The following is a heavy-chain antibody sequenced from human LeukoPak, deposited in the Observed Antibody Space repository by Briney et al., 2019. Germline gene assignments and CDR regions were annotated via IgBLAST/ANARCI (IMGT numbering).Heavy chain of an antibody. Sequence: GGSLRFSCAASGFTFSSYAMHWVRQAPGKGLEWVAVITDDGNNKYYADSVKGRFTISRDNSKNTLYLQMNRLRAEDTAFYYCVGSPTLARRFDYWGEGTLVTVSS. CDR2: ITDDGNNK. CDR3: VGSPTLARRFDY. V-gene: IGHV3-30*03. J-gene: IGHJ4*02. D-gene: IGHD2-15*01. CDR1: GFTFSSYA.